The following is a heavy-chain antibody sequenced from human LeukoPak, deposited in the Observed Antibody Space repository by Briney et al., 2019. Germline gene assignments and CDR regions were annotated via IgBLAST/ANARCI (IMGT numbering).Heavy chain of an antibody. D-gene: IGHD1-26*01. CDR3: AGGSGSYYDY. Sequence: GGSLRLSCAASGFTFSSYAMHWVRQAPGKGLEYVSAISSNGGSTYYANSVKGRFTISRDNSKSTLYLQMGSLRAEDMAVYYCAGGSGSYYDYWGQGTLVTVSS. V-gene: IGHV3-64*01. CDR1: GFTFSSYA. CDR2: ISSNGGST. J-gene: IGHJ4*02.